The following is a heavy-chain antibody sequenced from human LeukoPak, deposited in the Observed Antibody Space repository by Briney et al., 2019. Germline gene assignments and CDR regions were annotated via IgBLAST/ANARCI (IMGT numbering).Heavy chain of an antibody. Sequence: GESLKISCKGSGYRFTDYWIGWVRQMPVKGLEWMGIIYPVDSDTRYSPSFQGQVTISVDKSINTAHLQWGSLKASDTAMYYCARGAAGTIPDYYYFGMDIWGQGTTVTVSS. CDR3: ARGAAGTIPDYYYFGMDI. V-gene: IGHV5-51*01. CDR1: GYRFTDYW. D-gene: IGHD1-7*01. J-gene: IGHJ6*02. CDR2: IYPVDSDT.